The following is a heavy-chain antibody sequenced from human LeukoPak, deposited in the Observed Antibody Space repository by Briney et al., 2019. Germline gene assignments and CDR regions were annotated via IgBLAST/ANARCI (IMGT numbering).Heavy chain of an antibody. CDR3: ASMVRYYYDSSGYLDY. CDR1: GFTFSSYA. Sequence: GGSLRLSCAASGFTFSSYAMSWVRQAPGKGLEWVSGISGSGGSTYYADSVKGRFTISRDNSKNTLYLQMNSLRAEDTAVYYCASMVRYYYDSSGYLDYWGQGTLVTVSS. CDR2: ISGSGGST. V-gene: IGHV3-23*01. J-gene: IGHJ4*02. D-gene: IGHD3-22*01.